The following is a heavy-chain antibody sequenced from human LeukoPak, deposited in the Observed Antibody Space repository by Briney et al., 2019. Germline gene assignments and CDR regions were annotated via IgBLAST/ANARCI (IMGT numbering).Heavy chain of an antibody. D-gene: IGHD3-3*01. CDR1: GGSINNYY. CDR2: IYYSGST. J-gene: IGHJ4*02. Sequence: SETLSLTCTVSGGSINNYYWSWIRQPPGKGLEWIGYIYYSGSTNYNPSLKSRVTISVDTSKNQFSLKLSSVTAADTAVYYCARDVAYDFWSGYHPGYFDYWGQGTLVTVSS. V-gene: IGHV4-59*01. CDR3: ARDVAYDFWSGYHPGYFDY.